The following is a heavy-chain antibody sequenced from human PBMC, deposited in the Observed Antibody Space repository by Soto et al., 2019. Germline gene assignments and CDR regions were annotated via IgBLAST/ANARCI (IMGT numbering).Heavy chain of an antibody. CDR2: FYYSGST. J-gene: IGHJ6*02. D-gene: IGHD3-9*01. CDR3: ASGIISVDILTGYYSPYYYYYGMDV. V-gene: IGHV4-59*02. CDR1: GASVSTDY. Sequence: SETLSLTCTVSGASVSTDYWVWIRQPPGKGLEWIGYFYYSGSTNFNSSLKSRVAISVDTSKNQFSLKLTSVTAADTAVYYCASGIISVDILTGYYSPYYYYYGMDVRGQGTTVTVSS.